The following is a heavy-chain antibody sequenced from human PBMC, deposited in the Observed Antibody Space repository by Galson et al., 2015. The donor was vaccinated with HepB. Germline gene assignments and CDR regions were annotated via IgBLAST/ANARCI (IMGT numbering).Heavy chain of an antibody. D-gene: IGHD2-15*01. Sequence: SLRLSCAASGFTFSSYAMHWVRQAPGKGLEWVAVISYDGSNKYYADSVKGRFTISRDNSKNTLYLQMNSLRAEDTAVYYCAREGVVVVVAAIPGDYWGQGTLVTVSS. J-gene: IGHJ4*02. CDR2: ISYDGSNK. CDR3: AREGVVVVVAAIPGDY. V-gene: IGHV3-30*04. CDR1: GFTFSSYA.